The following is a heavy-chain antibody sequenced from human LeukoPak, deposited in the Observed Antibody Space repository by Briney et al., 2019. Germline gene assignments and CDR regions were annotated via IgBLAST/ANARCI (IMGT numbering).Heavy chain of an antibody. CDR2: IYYSGST. CDR3: ARGGPFGVGVADYYYYYMDV. D-gene: IGHD3-3*01. Sequence: SETLSLTCTVSGGSISSSSYYWGWIRQPPGKGLEWIGSIYYSGSTYYNPSLKSRVTISVDTSKNQFSLKLSSVTAADTAVYYCARGGPFGVGVADYYYYYMDVWGKGTTVTVSS. CDR1: GGSISSSSYY. J-gene: IGHJ6*03. V-gene: IGHV4-39*07.